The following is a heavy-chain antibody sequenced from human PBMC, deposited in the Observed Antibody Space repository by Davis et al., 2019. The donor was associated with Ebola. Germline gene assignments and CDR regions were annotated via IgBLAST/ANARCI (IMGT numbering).Heavy chain of an antibody. V-gene: IGHV3-20*04. CDR2: INWNGGST. CDR3: AKDTSNVWFDV. CDR1: GFTFDDYG. D-gene: IGHD6-19*01. J-gene: IGHJ3*01. Sequence: PGGSLRLSCAASGFTFDDYGMTWVRQAPGKGLEWVSGINWNGGSTGYADSVKGRFTISRDNAKNSLYLQMNSLRVEDTAIYYCAKDTSNVWFDVWGQGTMVTVAS.